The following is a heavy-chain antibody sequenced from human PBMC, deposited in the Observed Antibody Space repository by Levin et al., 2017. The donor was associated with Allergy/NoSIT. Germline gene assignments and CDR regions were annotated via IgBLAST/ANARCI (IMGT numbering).Heavy chain of an antibody. D-gene: IGHD6-25*01. V-gene: IGHV3-21*06. J-gene: IGHJ4*02. CDR1: GFTFSSFT. CDR3: AREASGSFDY. Sequence: PGGSLRLSCAASGFTFSSFTMKWVRQAPGEGLEWVSSISSDSSFIRYADSLKGRFTIARVNAKSSLHLQMNSLRAEDTAVYFCAREASGSFDYWGQGTLVTVSS. CDR2: ISSDSSFI.